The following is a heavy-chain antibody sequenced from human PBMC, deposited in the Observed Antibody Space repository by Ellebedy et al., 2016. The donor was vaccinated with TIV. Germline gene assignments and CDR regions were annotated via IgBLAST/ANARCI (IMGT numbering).Heavy chain of an antibody. CDR3: ARGYCSGGSCYLGFDY. Sequence: GGSLRLXCAASGFTFSSYGMHWVRQAPGKGLEWVAVIWYDGSNKYYADSVKGRFTISRDNSKNTLYLQMNSLRAEDTAVYYCARGYCSGGSCYLGFDYWGQGTLVTVSS. J-gene: IGHJ4*02. CDR2: IWYDGSNK. V-gene: IGHV3-33*01. D-gene: IGHD2-15*01. CDR1: GFTFSSYG.